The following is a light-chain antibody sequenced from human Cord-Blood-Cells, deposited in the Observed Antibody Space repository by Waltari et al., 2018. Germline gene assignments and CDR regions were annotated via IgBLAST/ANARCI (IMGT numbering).Light chain of an antibody. CDR3: SSYTSSSTRV. CDR1: SSEVGGYNY. CDR2: EVS. V-gene: IGLV2-14*01. Sequence: QSALTQPASVSGSPGPSITISCTGTSSEVGGYNYVSWYQQPPGKAPKLMIYEVSNRPSGVSNRFSGSKSGNTASLTISGLQAEDEADYYCSSYTSSSTRVFGTGTKVTVL. J-gene: IGLJ1*01.